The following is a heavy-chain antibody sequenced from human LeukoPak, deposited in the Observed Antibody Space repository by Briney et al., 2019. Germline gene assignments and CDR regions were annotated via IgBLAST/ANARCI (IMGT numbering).Heavy chain of an antibody. CDR2: INPNSGGT. CDR1: GYTFTGYY. D-gene: IGHD3-22*01. CDR3: ARDRVPYYDSSGYRGDY. J-gene: IGHJ4*02. Sequence: ASVKVSCKASGYTFTGYYMHWVRQAPGQGLEWMGWINPNSGGTNYAQKFQGRVTMTRDTSISTAYMELSRLRSGDTAVYYCARDRVPYYDSSGYRGDYWGQGTLVTVSS. V-gene: IGHV1-2*02.